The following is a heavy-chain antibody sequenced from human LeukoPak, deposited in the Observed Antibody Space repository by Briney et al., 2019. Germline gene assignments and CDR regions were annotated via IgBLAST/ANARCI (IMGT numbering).Heavy chain of an antibody. CDR2: ITAGGGA. Sequence: GGSLRLSCAASGFTFSNYAMDWVRRAPGKGLEWVSSITAGGGAFYSGSVRGRFTISRDNSKNTLYLQMNSLRAEDTALYYCAKGLRGTTYGNFDPWGQGTLVTVSS. V-gene: IGHV3-23*01. CDR1: GFTFSNYA. D-gene: IGHD1-14*01. J-gene: IGHJ5*02. CDR3: AKGLRGTTYGNFDP.